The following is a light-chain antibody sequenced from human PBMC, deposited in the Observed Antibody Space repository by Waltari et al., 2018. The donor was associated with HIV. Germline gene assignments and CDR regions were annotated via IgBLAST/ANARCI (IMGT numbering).Light chain of an antibody. CDR1: QSLLHSNGHNY. Sequence: IVMTQPQFSLLVRPGDAASSPSRHTQSLLHSNGHNYLNWYIQKPGQSPQLLIFLGSNRASGVPDRFSGSGSGTDFTLKIKKVEAEDVGVYFCMQALQTPLTFGGGTKVEIK. CDR3: MQALQTPLT. J-gene: IGKJ4*01. CDR2: LGS. V-gene: IGKV2-28*01.